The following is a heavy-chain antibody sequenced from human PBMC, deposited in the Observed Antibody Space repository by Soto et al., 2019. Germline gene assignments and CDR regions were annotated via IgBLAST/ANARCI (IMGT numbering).Heavy chain of an antibody. D-gene: IGHD6-6*01. CDR3: ARPSGLLGQFSALVDY. CDR2: IIPIFTTT. Sequence: QVQLVQSGSEVRRPGSSVKVSCKASGGSFSNSAIAWVRQAPGQGLDWLGMIIPIFTTTNYAQKLKDRLTITADGSTSTAYMELSGLKSEDTAVYFCARPSGLLGQFSALVDYWGQGTLVTVSS. V-gene: IGHV1-69*18. J-gene: IGHJ4*02. CDR1: GGSFSNSA.